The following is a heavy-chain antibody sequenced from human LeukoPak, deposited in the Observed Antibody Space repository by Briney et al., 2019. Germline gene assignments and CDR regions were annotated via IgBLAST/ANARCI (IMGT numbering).Heavy chain of an antibody. Sequence: GGSLKISFKGSGYSFTSYWIGWVRQMPGKGVEWMGIIYPGDSDTRYSPSFQGQVTISADKSISTAYLQWSSLKASDTAMYYCARGVVRGIGWFDPWGQGTLVTVSS. CDR1: GYSFTSYW. CDR2: IYPGDSDT. V-gene: IGHV5-51*01. CDR3: ARGVVRGIGWFDP. D-gene: IGHD3-10*01. J-gene: IGHJ5*02.